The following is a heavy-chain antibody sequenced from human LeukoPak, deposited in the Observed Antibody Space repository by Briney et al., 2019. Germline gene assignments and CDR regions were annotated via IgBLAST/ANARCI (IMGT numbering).Heavy chain of an antibody. V-gene: IGHV3-66*01. D-gene: IGHD4-17*01. CDR1: GFTVSSNY. J-gene: IGHJ4*02. CDR3: ARWNKLYGDRDSTFDY. Sequence: GGSLRLSCAASGFTVSSNYMSWVRQAPGKGLEWVSVIYSGGSTYYADSVKGRFTISRDNSKNTLYLQMNSLRAEDTAVYYCARWNKLYGDRDSTFDYWGQGTLVTVSS. CDR2: IYSGGST.